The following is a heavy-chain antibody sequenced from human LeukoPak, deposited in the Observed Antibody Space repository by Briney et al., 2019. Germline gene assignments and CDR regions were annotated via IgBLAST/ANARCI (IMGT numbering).Heavy chain of an antibody. V-gene: IGHV3-72*01. CDR3: VRTIGGRGDY. J-gene: IGHJ4*02. CDR2: IRNKANSYTT. Sequence: GGSLRLSCAASGFTFSDYYMDWVRQAPGKGLEWVVRIRNKANSYTTEYAASVKGRFTISRDDSKTSLYLQMNSLKTEDAAVYYCVRTIGGRGDYWGQGTLVTVSS. D-gene: IGHD3-10*01. CDR1: GFTFSDYY.